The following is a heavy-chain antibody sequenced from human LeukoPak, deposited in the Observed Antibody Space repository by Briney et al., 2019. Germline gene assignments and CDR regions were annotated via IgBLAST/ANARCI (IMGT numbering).Heavy chain of an antibody. CDR2: IYYSGTT. D-gene: IGHD1-1*01. J-gene: IGHJ5*02. Sequence: SETLSLTCTVSGGSMSSSSYYWGWIRQPPGRGLEWIGSIYYSGTTYSNPSLRSRVTISLDTSNNQFSLKLSSVPAADTAVYYCARPVTALPATGAYNYFDPWGQGTLVTVSS. V-gene: IGHV4-39*01. CDR3: ARPVTALPATGAYNYFDP. CDR1: GGSMSSSSYY.